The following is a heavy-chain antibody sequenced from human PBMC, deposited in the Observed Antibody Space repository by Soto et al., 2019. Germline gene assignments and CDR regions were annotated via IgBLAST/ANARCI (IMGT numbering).Heavy chain of an antibody. V-gene: IGHV3-66*04. CDR3: ARHGYSYGGGYFDY. J-gene: IGHJ4*02. Sequence: EVQLVESGGGLVQPGGSLRLSCAASGFTVSSNYMSWVRQAPGKGLEWVSVIYSGGSAYYADSVKGRFTISRDNPKNTLYLQMNSLRAEDTAVYYCARHGYSYGGGYFDYWGQGTLFTVSS. CDR1: GFTVSSNY. D-gene: IGHD5-18*01. CDR2: IYSGGSA.